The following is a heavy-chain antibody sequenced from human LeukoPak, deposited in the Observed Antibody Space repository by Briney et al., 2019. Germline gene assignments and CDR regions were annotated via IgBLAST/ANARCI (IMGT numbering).Heavy chain of an antibody. J-gene: IGHJ6*03. CDR2: INWNGGST. Sequence: VGSLRLSCAASVFTFADFGMSSGRHAPGRGLEWVSGINWNGGSTGYADPVKGRFTIPRDNAKNYLYLQMNSLRAEDTALYYCARGGYGAASDYYYYMDVWRKGTTVTVSS. D-gene: IGHD4-17*01. V-gene: IGHV3-20*04. CDR1: VFTFADFG. CDR3: ARGGYGAASDYYYYMDV.